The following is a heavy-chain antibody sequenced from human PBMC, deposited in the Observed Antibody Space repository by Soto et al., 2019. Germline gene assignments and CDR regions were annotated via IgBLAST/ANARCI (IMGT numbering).Heavy chain of an antibody. Sequence: PSATLPLTCSVYGGSFSGYYWSGIRQPPGKGLEWIGEINHSGSTNYNPSLKSRVTISVDTSKNQFSLKLSSVTAADTAVYYSANQYESNYQLRRSKWCYQGGQGTLVTV. CDR3: ANQYESNYQLRRSKWCYQ. CDR2: INHSGST. CDR1: GGSFSGYY. V-gene: IGHV4-34*01. J-gene: IGHJ4*02. D-gene: IGHD4-4*01.